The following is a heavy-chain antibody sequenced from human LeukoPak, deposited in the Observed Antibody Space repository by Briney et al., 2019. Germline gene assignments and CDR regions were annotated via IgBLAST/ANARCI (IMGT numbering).Heavy chain of an antibody. CDR1: GGSISSGDYY. V-gene: IGHV4-30-4*08. CDR2: MYYSGST. Sequence: SQTLSLTCTVSGGSISSGDYYWSWIRQPPGKGLEWIGYMYYSGSTYYNPSLKSRVTISVDTSKNQFSLKLSSVTAADTAVYYCARVVGTTSLVYYYYMDVWGKGTTVTVSS. D-gene: IGHD4-11*01. CDR3: ARVVGTTSLVYYYYMDV. J-gene: IGHJ6*03.